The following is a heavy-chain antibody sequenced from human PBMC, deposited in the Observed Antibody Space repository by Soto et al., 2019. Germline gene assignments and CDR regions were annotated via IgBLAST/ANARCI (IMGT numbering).Heavy chain of an antibody. V-gene: IGHV3-23*01. D-gene: IGHD3-22*01. J-gene: IGHJ4*02. CDR3: AKGMYYYDSSGYRLFDY. CDR1: GFTFRNYA. Sequence: SGGSLRLSCAASGFTFRNYAMNWIRQAPGKWLEWVSGISVSGGTTYYADSVKGRFTVSRDNSKNTVFLQMNSLRAEDTAVYFCAKGMYYYDSSGYRLFDYWGQGXLVTVYS. CDR2: ISVSGGTT.